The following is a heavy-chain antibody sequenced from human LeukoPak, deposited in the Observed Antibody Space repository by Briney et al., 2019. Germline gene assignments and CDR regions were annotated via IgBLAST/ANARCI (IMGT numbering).Heavy chain of an antibody. Sequence: GGSLRLSCAASDFTFSFNYMTWVRQAPGKGLEWVSIIYTSGLTYYADSVKGRFTISRDNSKNTLFLHMSSLRVDDTAVYFCARVRGTLLEIDYWGQGTPVTVSS. V-gene: IGHV3-53*01. CDR3: ARVRGTLLEIDY. CDR2: IYTSGLT. CDR1: DFTFSFNY. D-gene: IGHD3-3*01. J-gene: IGHJ4*02.